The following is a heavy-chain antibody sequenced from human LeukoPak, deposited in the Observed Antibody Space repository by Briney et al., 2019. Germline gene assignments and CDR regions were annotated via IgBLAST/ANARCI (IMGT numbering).Heavy chain of an antibody. V-gene: IGHV4-61*08. Sequence: SETLSLTCTVSGGSITSGGYYWSWIRQPPGKGLAWIGYIYYSGSTKYNPSLKSRVTISVDASKTQFSLKLNSVTAADTAVYYCARGSRELYYFDYWGQGTLVTVSS. D-gene: IGHD1-7*01. J-gene: IGHJ4*02. CDR3: ARGSRELYYFDY. CDR2: IYYSGST. CDR1: GGSITSGGYY.